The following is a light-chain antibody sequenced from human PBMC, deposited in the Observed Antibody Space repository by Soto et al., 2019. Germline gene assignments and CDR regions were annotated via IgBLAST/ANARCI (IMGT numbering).Light chain of an antibody. CDR2: GDS. CDR3: QSYDSRLSGYV. J-gene: IGLJ1*01. Sequence: QSVLTQPPSVSGAPGQRVTISCTGGSSNIGARSDVHWYQQLPGTAPKLLIYGDSNRPSGVPNRFSGSKSGTSASLAITGLQAEDEADYYCQSYDSRLSGYVFGTGTKLTVL. V-gene: IGLV1-40*01. CDR1: SSNIGARSD.